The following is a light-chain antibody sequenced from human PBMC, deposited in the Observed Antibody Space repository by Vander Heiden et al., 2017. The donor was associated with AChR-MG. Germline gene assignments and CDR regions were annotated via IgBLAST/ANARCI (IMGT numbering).Light chain of an antibody. CDR1: NIGRKH. CDR2: YSS. V-gene: IGLV3-21*02. J-gene: IGLJ1*01. CDR3: QVWDSSSANSV. Sequence: SYVPTQAPPLSVAPGQTARITCGGNNIGRKHVHCYQQRPGQAPGLVVSYSSRQPSGVPEGFSGSNSGNTATLTISRVEAGDDADDYCQVWDSSSANSVFGTATKVTVL.